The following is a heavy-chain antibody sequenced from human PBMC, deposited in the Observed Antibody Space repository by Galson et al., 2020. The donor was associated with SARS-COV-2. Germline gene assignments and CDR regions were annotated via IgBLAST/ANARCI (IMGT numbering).Heavy chain of an antibody. J-gene: IGHJ5*02. CDR2: IYYSGST. D-gene: IGHD3-22*01. Sequence: TETLSLTCTVSGGSISSSSYYWGWIRQPPGKGLEWIGSIYYSGSTYYNPSLKSRVTISVDTSKNQFSLKLSSVTAADTAVYYCAREIGHYYDSSGYLSPGGFDPWGQGTLVTVSS. CDR1: GGSISSSSYY. V-gene: IGHV4-39*07. CDR3: AREIGHYYDSSGYLSPGGFDP.